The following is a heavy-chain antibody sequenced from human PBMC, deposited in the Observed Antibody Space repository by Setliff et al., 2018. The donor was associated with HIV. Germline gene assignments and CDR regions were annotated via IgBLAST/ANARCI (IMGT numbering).Heavy chain of an antibody. CDR1: GGSISTYF. Sequence: PSETLSLTCTVSGGSISTYFWSWVRQTPDKGLEWIGYIYYTGSTTYHPSFMSGVTMSVDTSKNQFSLMLDSVTAADTAVYYCARNSEKGIQPLLLASWGPGTLVTVSS. D-gene: IGHD1-1*01. CDR2: IYYTGST. CDR3: ARNSEKGIQPLLLAS. V-gene: IGHV4-59*01. J-gene: IGHJ4*02.